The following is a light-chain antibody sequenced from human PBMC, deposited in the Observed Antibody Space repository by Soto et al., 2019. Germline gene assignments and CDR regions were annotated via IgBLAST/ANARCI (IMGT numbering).Light chain of an antibody. V-gene: IGKV3-15*01. J-gene: IGKJ1*01. CDR1: QNVATN. CDR2: GAS. Sequence: IVMTQSPVTLSMSPGDRATLSCRASQNVATNVVWYQQKPGQAPRLLIYGASIRATGVPARFSGSGSGTEFTLTIDSLQSEDFAVFYCHQATSGLRTFGRGTRVEV. CDR3: HQATSGLRT.